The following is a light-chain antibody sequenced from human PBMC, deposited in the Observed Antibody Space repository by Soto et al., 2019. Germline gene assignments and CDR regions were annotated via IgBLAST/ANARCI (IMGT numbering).Light chain of an antibody. CDR2: DVS. J-gene: IGKJ5*01. CDR1: QGVTTN. Sequence: EILMTQSPATLSVSPGERVTLSCRAGQGVTTNVAWYQQKSGQSPRLLIYDVSSRATGVPSRFSGTGSETDFTLTISGLQSEDSAIYFCQQYNNWPFSFGQGTRLEIK. CDR3: QQYNNWPFS. V-gene: IGKV3-15*01.